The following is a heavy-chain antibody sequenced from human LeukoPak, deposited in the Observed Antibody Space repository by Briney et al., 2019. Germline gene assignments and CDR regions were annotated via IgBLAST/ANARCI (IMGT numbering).Heavy chain of an antibody. CDR2: ISGSAGST. J-gene: IGHJ4*02. D-gene: IGHD3-22*01. V-gene: IGHV3-23*01. Sequence: GGSLRLSCVVSGFTFSSYAMSWVRQAPGKGLEWVSAISGSAGSTYFADSVKGRFTISRDNSKNTLYLQMNSLRAEDTAVYYCASSSGSRWYFDYWGQGTLVTVSS. CDR3: ASSSGSRWYFDY. CDR1: GFTFSSYA.